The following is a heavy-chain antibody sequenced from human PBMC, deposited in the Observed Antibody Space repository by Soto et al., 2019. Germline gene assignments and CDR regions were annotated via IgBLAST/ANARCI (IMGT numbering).Heavy chain of an antibody. J-gene: IGHJ6*02. CDR2: IDPSDSYT. CDR3: ARHEITMVRGVILYYYGRDG. D-gene: IGHD3-10*01. CDR1: GYSFTSYW. V-gene: IGHV5-10-1*01. Sequence: PGESLKISCKGSGYSFTSYWISWVRQMPGKGLEWMGRIDPSDSYTNYSPSFQGHVTISADKSISTAYLQWSSLKASDTAMYYCARHEITMVRGVILYYYGRDGWGQGTTVTV.